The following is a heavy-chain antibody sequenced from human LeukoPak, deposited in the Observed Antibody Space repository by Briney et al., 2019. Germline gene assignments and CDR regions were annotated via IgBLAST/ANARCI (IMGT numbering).Heavy chain of an antibody. D-gene: IGHD6-13*01. Sequence: PSETLSLTCAVYGGSFSGYYWSWLRQPPGKGLEWIGEINHSGSTNYNPSLKSRVTISVDTSKNQFSLKLSSVTAADTAVYYCARARITLRYSSSWYGVLRAFDIWGQGTMVTVSS. CDR2: INHSGST. CDR3: ARARITLRYSSSWYGVLRAFDI. J-gene: IGHJ3*02. CDR1: GGSFSGYY. V-gene: IGHV4-34*01.